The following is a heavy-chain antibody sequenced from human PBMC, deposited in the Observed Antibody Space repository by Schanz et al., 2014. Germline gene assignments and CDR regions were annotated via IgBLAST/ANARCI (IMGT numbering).Heavy chain of an antibody. CDR2: IKQDGSAK. Sequence: EVQLVESGGGLVQPGGSLRLCCVASGFTFSRYWMTWVRQAPGKGLEWVANIKQDGSAKNYVDSVKGRFTISTDNPKNSLCLQMNSLRAEDTALYYCARVLGGDEGLDQWGQGTLVTVSS. CDR1: GFTFSRYW. CDR3: ARVLGGDEGLDQ. J-gene: IGHJ4*02. D-gene: IGHD4-17*01. V-gene: IGHV3-7*01.